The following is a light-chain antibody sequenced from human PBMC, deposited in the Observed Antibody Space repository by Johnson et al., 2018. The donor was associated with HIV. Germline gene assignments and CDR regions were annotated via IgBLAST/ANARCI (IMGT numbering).Light chain of an antibody. J-gene: IGLJ1*01. CDR2: DNK. CDR3: PTWDSSLTAGGV. CDR1: SCDIGNNY. V-gene: IGLV1-51*01. Sequence: QSVLTQPPSVSAAPGQKVSISCSGNSCDIGNNYVSSHQQLPGTAPKLLIYDNKKRPSGIPDRLSGSKSGTSATLGITGLQTGDEADYYCPTWDSSLTAGGVFGSGTKVTVL.